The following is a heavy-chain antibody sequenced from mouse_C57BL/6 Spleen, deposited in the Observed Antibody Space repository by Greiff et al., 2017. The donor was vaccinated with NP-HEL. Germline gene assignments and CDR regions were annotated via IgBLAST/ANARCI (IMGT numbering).Heavy chain of an antibody. V-gene: IGHV1-50*01. D-gene: IGHD1-1*01. CDR3: ARKGITTVVAPFAY. CDR1: GYTFTSYW. Sequence: QVQLQQPGAELVKPGASVKLSCKASGYTFTSYWMQWVKQSPGQGLEWIGEIDPSDSYTNYNQKFKGKATLTVDTSSSTAYMQLSSLTSEDSAVYYCARKGITTVVAPFAYWGQGTLVTVSA. CDR2: IDPSDSYT. J-gene: IGHJ3*01.